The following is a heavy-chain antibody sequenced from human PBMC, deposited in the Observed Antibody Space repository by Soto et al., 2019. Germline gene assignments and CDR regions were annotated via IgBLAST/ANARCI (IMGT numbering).Heavy chain of an antibody. CDR3: TRQYQLLPLLEYYYGMDV. CDR2: IRSKAYGGTT. D-gene: IGHD2-2*01. Sequence: HPGGSLRLSCTASGFTFGDYAMSWFRQAPGKGLEWVGFIRSKAYGGTTEYAASVKGRFTISRDDSKSIAYLQMNSLKTEDTAVYYCTRQYQLLPLLEYYYGMDVWGQGTTVTVSS. J-gene: IGHJ6*02. V-gene: IGHV3-49*03. CDR1: GFTFGDYA.